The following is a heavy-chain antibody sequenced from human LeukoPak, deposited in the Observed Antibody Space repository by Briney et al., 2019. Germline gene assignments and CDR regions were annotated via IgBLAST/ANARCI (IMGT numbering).Heavy chain of an antibody. CDR1: GYSFTSYW. Sequence: GKSLKISCKGSGYSFTSYWIGWVRQMPGKGLEWMGIIYPGDSDTRYSPSFQGQVTISADKSISTAYLQWSSLKASDTAMYYCARSPTRFIVVVPSYNWFDPWGQGTLVTVSS. J-gene: IGHJ5*02. CDR3: ARSPTRFIVVVPSYNWFDP. D-gene: IGHD2-2*01. V-gene: IGHV5-51*01. CDR2: IYPGDSDT.